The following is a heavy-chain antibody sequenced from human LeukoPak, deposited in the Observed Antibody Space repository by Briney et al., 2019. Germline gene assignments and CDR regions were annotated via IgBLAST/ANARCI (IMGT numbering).Heavy chain of an antibody. V-gene: IGHV3-66*01. Sequence: GGSLRLSCAASGFTVSSNYMSWVRQAPGKGLEWVSVIYSGGSTYYADSVKGRFTISRDNAKNSLYLQMNSLRAEDTALYYCARTNYYDISGYDYWGQGTLVTVSS. D-gene: IGHD3-22*01. CDR1: GFTVSSNY. CDR3: ARTNYYDISGYDY. J-gene: IGHJ4*02. CDR2: IYSGGST.